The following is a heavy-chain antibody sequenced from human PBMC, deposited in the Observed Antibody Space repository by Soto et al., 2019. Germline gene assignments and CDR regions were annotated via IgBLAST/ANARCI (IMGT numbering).Heavy chain of an antibody. J-gene: IGHJ4*02. CDR3: AKSITARPFDY. CDR2: IYSGGST. V-gene: IGHV3-66*01. Sequence: GGSLRLSCAASGFTVSSNYMSWVRQAPGKGLEWVSVIYSGGSTYYADSVKGRFTISRDKSKNTLYLQMNSLRAEDTAVYYCAKSITARPFDYWGQGALVTVSS. D-gene: IGHD6-6*01. CDR1: GFTVSSNY.